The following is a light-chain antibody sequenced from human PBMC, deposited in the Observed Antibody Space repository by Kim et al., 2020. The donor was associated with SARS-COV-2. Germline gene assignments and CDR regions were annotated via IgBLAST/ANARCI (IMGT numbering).Light chain of an antibody. J-gene: IGKJ2*01. V-gene: IGKV1-6*01. CDR1: QAIRND. Sequence: AIEMTQSPSSLSASVGDRVTITCRASQAIRNDLGWYQQKPGEAPKLLIYGTSSLQSGVPLRFSGSGSGTDFTLTISSLQPEDFATYYCLQDYTYPRTFGQGTKLEI. CDR2: GTS. CDR3: LQDYTYPRT.